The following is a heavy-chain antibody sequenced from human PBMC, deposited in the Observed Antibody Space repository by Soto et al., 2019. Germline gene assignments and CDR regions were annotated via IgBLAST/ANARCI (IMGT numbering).Heavy chain of an antibody. J-gene: IGHJ6*02. CDR1: GDYISRGGYS. V-gene: IGHV4-30-2*01. D-gene: IGHD6-6*01. CDR3: ARGSSSYYDYGMDV. CDR2: IYDSGRT. Sequence: QLQLRESGSGLVRPSQTLSLTCVVSGDYISRGGYSWTWIRQPPGKALEWMGNIYDSGRTSYNPSLKSRVTMSVDTSKNQCSLRLTSVTAADTAVYFCARGSSSYYDYGMDVWGQGTTVTVS.